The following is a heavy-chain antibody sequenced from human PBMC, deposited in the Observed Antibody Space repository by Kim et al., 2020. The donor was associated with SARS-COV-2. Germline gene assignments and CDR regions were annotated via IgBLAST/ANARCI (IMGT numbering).Heavy chain of an antibody. J-gene: IGHJ4*01. Sequence: SETLSLTCAVYGGSFSGYYWSWIRQPPGKGLEWIGEINHSGSTNYNPSLKSRVTISVDTSKNQFSLKLSSVTAADTAVYYCARRSSMKVVEPFDYWGHGT. V-gene: IGHV4-34*01. CDR1: GGSFSGYY. CDR3: ARRSSMKVVEPFDY. D-gene: IGHD3-22*01. CDR2: INHSGST.